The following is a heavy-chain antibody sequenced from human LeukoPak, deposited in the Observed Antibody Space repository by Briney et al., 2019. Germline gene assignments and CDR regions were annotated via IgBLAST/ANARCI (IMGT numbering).Heavy chain of an antibody. Sequence: GESLKISCKGSGYSFTSYWIGWVRQMPGKGLEWMGIIYPGDSDTRYSPSFQGQVTISADKSISTAYLQWSSLKASDTAMYYCASQTTVTDYYYGMDVWGQGTTVTVSS. J-gene: IGHJ6*02. V-gene: IGHV5-51*01. CDR2: IYPGDSDT. CDR1: GYSFTSYW. D-gene: IGHD4-17*01. CDR3: ASQTTVTDYYYGMDV.